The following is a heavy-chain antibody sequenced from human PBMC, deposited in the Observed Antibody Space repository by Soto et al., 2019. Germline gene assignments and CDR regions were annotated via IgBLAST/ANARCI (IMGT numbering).Heavy chain of an antibody. CDR3: IRGRTMVDP. CDR2: IKSRAYGGTT. Sequence: GGSLRLSCTGSGFTFGDYAISWFRQAPGKGLEWVSYIKSRAYGGTTDYAASVKGRFTISRDDSKSIAYLQMSSLKTEDTAVYYCIRGRTMVDPWGQGTLVTVSS. V-gene: IGHV3-49*03. CDR1: GFTFGDYA. J-gene: IGHJ5*02. D-gene: IGHD3-10*01.